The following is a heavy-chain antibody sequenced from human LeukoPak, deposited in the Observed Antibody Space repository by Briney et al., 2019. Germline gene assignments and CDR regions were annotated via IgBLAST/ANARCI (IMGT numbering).Heavy chain of an antibody. Sequence: GESLKISCKGSGYSFTSYWIGWVRQMPGKGLEWMGIIYPGDSDTRYSPSFQGQVTVSADRSINTANLQWSSLRASDTAIYYCARGSSPWGWFDPWGQGTLVTVSS. CDR1: GYSFTSYW. J-gene: IGHJ5*02. V-gene: IGHV5-51*01. CDR2: IYPGDSDT. D-gene: IGHD6-13*01. CDR3: ARGSSPWGWFDP.